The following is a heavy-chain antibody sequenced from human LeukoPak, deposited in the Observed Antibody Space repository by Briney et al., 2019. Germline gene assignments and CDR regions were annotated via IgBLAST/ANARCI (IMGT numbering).Heavy chain of an antibody. CDR3: AKDQGGYYDSSGYYILGEFDY. D-gene: IGHD3-22*01. J-gene: IGHJ4*02. Sequence: GGSLRLSCAASGFTFSSYAMSWVRQAPGKGLEWVSAISDSGGSTYYADSVKGRFTISRDNSKNTLYLQMNSLRAEDTAVYYCAKDQGGYYDSSGYYILGEFDYWGQGTLVTVSS. CDR2: ISDSGGST. V-gene: IGHV3-23*01. CDR1: GFTFSSYA.